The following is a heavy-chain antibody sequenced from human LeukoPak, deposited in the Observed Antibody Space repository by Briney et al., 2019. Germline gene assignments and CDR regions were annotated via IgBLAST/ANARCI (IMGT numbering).Heavy chain of an antibody. CDR2: IKQDGSEK. CDR1: GFSFRSDW. J-gene: IGHJ5*02. CDR3: ARGYNWFDP. Sequence: GGSLRLSCAASGFSFRSDWMSWVRQAPGKGLEWVANIKQDGSEKYYVDSVKGRFTVSRDNARNSLYLQMNSLRAEDTAVYYCARGYNWFDPWGQGTLVTVSS. V-gene: IGHV3-7*01.